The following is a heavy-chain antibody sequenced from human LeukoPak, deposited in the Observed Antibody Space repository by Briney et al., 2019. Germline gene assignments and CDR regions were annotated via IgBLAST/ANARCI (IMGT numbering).Heavy chain of an antibody. CDR3: ARDSGAYGGNSEDY. CDR1: GYSISSGYY. Sequence: SETLSLTCTVSGYSISSGYYWGWIRPPPGKGLEGIGSIYHSGSTYYNPSLKSRVTISVDTSKNQFSLKLSSVTAADTAVYYCARDSGAYGGNSEDYWGQGTLVTVSS. J-gene: IGHJ4*02. V-gene: IGHV4-38-2*02. CDR2: IYHSGST. D-gene: IGHD4-23*01.